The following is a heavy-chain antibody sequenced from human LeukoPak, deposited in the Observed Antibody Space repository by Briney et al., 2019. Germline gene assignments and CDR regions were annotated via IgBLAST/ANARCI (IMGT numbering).Heavy chain of an antibody. CDR2: ISGSSTYT. J-gene: IGHJ5*02. Sequence: GGSLRLSCGASGFTFSDYYMSWIRQAPGKGLEWVSYISGSSTYTHYADSVEGRFTISRDNAKNSLCLQMNSLRAEDTAVYYCARTHGSGSYYFSWGQGTLVTVSS. V-gene: IGHV3-11*06. CDR3: ARTHGSGSYYFS. CDR1: GFTFSDYY. D-gene: IGHD3-10*01.